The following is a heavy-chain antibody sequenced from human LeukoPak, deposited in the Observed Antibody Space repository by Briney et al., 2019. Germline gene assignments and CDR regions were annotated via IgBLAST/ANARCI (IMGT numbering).Heavy chain of an antibody. J-gene: IGHJ6*02. V-gene: IGHV3-48*01. CDR3: ARHFMDV. D-gene: IGHD3-3*02. CDR1: GFTFSSYS. Sequence: GGSLRLSCAASGFTFSSYSMNWVRQAPGKGLEWVSYISSSSSTIYYADSVKGRFTISRDNAKNSLYLQVNSLRAEDTTVYYCARHFMDVWGQGTTVTVSS. CDR2: ISSSSSTI.